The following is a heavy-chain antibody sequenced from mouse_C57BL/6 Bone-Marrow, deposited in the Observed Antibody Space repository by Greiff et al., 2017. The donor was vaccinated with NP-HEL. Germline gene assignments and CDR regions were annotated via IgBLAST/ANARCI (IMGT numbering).Heavy chain of an antibody. V-gene: IGHV1-7*01. J-gene: IGHJ1*03. CDR3: ARRGYFDV. CDR2: INPSSGYT. CDR1: GYTFTSYW. Sequence: VQLQQSGAELAKPGASVKLSCKASGYTFTSYWMHWVKQRPGQGLEWIGYINPSSGYTKYNQKFKGKATLSADKSSSTPYMQMSSLTYEDSAVYYCARRGYFDVWGTGTTVTVSS.